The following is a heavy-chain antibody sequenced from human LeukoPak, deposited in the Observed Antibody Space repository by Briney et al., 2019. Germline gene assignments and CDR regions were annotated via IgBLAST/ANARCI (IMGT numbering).Heavy chain of an antibody. V-gene: IGHV3-15*01. J-gene: IGHJ1*01. D-gene: IGHD6-13*01. CDR1: GITFSNAW. Sequence: NPGGSLRLSCAASGITFSNAWMSWVRQAPGKGLEWVGRIKSKTDGGTTVYAAPVKGRFTISRDDSKNTVYLQMNSLKTEDTAVYYCTTVRGSSWQYFQHWGQGTLVTVSS. CDR3: TTVRGSSWQYFQH. CDR2: IKSKTDGGTT.